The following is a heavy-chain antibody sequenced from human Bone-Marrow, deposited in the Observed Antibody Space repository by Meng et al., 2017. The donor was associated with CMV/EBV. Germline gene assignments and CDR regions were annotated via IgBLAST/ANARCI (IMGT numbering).Heavy chain of an antibody. CDR3: ARDHWGDSSGCYFDY. CDR1: GFTFSSYS. D-gene: IGHD3-22*01. V-gene: IGHV3-21*01. J-gene: IGHJ4*02. CDR2: TSSRSSYI. Sequence: GESLKISCAASGFTFSSYSMNWVRQAPGKGLEWVSSTSSRSSYINYADSVKGRFNISRDNAKNSLYLQMNSLRAEDTSVYYWARDHWGDSSGCYFDYWGQGTLATVSS.